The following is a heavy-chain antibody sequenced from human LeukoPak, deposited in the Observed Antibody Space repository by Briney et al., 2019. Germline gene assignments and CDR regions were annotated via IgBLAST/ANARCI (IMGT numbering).Heavy chain of an antibody. D-gene: IGHD5-24*01. CDR2: IKSDGSST. V-gene: IGHV3-74*01. CDR1: GFTFSPYW. Sequence: GGSLRLSCAASGFTFSPYWMHWVRQAPGKGLVWVSRIKSDGSSTNYADSVKGRFTISRDNAKSTLYLQMNSLRAEDTAVYYCVRDGDAYNFDCWGQGTLVVVSS. CDR3: VRDGDAYNFDC. J-gene: IGHJ4*02.